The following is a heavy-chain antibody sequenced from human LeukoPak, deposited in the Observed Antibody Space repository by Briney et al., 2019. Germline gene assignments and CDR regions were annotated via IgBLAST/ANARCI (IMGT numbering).Heavy chain of an antibody. D-gene: IGHD3-16*02. Sequence: GASVKVSCKASGYTFTGYYMHWVRQAPGQGLEWMGWINPNSGGTNYAQKFQGRVTMTRDTSISTAYMELSRLRSDDTAVYYCARSLYDYVWGSYRWDFDYWGQGTLVTVSS. CDR3: ARSLYDYVWGSYRWDFDY. CDR1: GYTFTGYY. J-gene: IGHJ4*02. V-gene: IGHV1-2*02. CDR2: INPNSGGT.